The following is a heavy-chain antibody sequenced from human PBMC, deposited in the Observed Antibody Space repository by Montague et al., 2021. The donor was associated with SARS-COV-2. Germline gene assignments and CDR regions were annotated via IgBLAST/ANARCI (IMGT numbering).Heavy chain of an antibody. J-gene: IGHJ6*02. CDR3: ARGYGDYSYYYGLDV. D-gene: IGHD4-17*01. CDR1: GGSIRSGSYY. Sequence: TLSLTCTVSGGSIRSGSYYWSRIRQPAGKGLEWIGRIYSSGSTNYNPSLKSRVTMSVDTSKNQFSLKVSSVTAADTAVYCCARGYGDYSYYYGLDVWGQGTTVTVSS. CDR2: IYSSGST. V-gene: IGHV4-61*02.